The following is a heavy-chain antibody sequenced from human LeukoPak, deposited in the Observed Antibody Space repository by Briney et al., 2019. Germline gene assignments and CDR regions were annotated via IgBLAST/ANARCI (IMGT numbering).Heavy chain of an antibody. CDR2: IYTSGST. CDR1: GGSISSYY. CDR3: ARGGQTSYGMDV. V-gene: IGHV4-4*07. Sequence: SETLSLTCTVSGGSISSYYWSWIRQPAGKGLKWIGRIYTSGSTNYNPSLKSRVTMSVDTSKNQFSLKLSSVTAADTAVYYCARGGQTSYGMDVWGQGTTVTVSS. D-gene: IGHD1/OR15-1a*01. J-gene: IGHJ6*02.